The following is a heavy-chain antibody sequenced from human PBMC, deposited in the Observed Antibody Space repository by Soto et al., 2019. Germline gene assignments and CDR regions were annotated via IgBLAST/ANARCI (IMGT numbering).Heavy chain of an antibody. CDR1: GFTFSSYA. Sequence: GGSLRLSCTASGFTFSSYAMSWVRQAPGKGLEWVSAISGSGGSTYYADSVKGRFTISRDNSKNTLYLQMNSLRAEDTAVYYCAKDPYYDFWSGYYYYYGMDVWGQGTTVTVSS. CDR3: AKDPYYDFWSGYYYYYGMDV. D-gene: IGHD3-3*01. CDR2: ISGSGGST. J-gene: IGHJ6*02. V-gene: IGHV3-23*01.